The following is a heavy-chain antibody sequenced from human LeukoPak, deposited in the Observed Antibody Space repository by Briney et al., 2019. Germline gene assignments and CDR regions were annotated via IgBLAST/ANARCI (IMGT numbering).Heavy chain of an antibody. D-gene: IGHD2-2*01. CDR2: INPNSGGT. CDR3: AREHPDIVVVPAALYFDY. J-gene: IGHJ4*02. CDR1: GYTFTGYY. Sequence: ASVTVSCKASGYTFTGYYMHWVRQAPGQGLEWMGWINPNSGGTNYAQKFQGRVTMTRDTSISTAYMELSRLRSDDTAVYYCAREHPDIVVVPAALYFDYWGQGTLVTVSS. V-gene: IGHV1-2*02.